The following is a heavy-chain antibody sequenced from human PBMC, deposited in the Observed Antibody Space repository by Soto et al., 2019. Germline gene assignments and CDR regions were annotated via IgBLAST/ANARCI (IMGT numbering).Heavy chain of an antibody. D-gene: IGHD2-15*01. J-gene: IGHJ6*03. V-gene: IGHV1-69*08. CDR3: ASGKSQMTQDRMGFYYYMDV. Sequence: QVQLVQSGAEVKKPRSSVRISCAASGATFNDYTVTWVRRAPGQGLEWMGRVIPLLDASNYAEKFQNRVTITADRSTSTVFMELSGLKSEDSAIYYCASGKSQMTQDRMGFYYYMDVWGKGTTVTVSS. CDR1: GATFNDYT. CDR2: VIPLLDAS.